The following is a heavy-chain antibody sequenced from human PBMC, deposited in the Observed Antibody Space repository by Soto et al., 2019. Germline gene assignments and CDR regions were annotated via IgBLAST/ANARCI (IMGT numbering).Heavy chain of an antibody. J-gene: IGHJ4*02. CDR1: GFSFTNFA. CDR2: IGASGDIT. Sequence: GGSLRLSCAASGFSFTNFAMSWVRQAPGKGLEWVAGIGASGDITWYADSVKGRLSISRDNSKNTLYLQLNSLRFEDTAVYYCAKDDFTDRGDDYFDYWGPGNLVIVS. D-gene: IGHD2-21*02. V-gene: IGHV3-23*01. CDR3: AKDDFTDRGDDYFDY.